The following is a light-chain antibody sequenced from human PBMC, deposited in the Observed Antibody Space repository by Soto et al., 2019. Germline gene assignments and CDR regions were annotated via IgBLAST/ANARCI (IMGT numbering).Light chain of an antibody. CDR1: SSDVGGYNY. V-gene: IGLV2-14*01. J-gene: IGLJ2*01. CDR3: SSYASSNTPA. CDR2: DVT. Sequence: QSALTQPASVSGSPGQSITISCTGTSSDVGGYNYVSWYQQHPGKAPKLLIYDVTNRPSGVSNRFSGSKSGNTASLTISGLQAEDEADYYCSSYASSNTPAFGGGTKVTVL.